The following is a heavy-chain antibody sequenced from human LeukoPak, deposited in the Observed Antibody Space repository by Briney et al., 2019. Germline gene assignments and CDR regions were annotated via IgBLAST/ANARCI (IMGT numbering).Heavy chain of an antibody. V-gene: IGHV3-30*02. J-gene: IGHJ4*02. CDR2: IRYDGSNK. CDR1: GFTFSSYG. Sequence: PGGSLRLSCAASGFTFSSYGMHWVRQAPGKGLAWVAFIRYDGSNKYYADSVKGRFTISRDNSKNTLYLQMNSLRAEDTAVYYCAKDPLQYYYNSSGYYYDCWGQGTLVTVSS. D-gene: IGHD3-22*01. CDR3: AKDPLQYYYNSSGYYYDC.